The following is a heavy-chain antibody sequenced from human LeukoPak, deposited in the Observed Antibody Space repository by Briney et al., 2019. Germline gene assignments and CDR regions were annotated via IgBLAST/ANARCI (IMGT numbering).Heavy chain of an antibody. CDR2: IYSGGST. D-gene: IGHD2-15*01. V-gene: IGHV3-23*03. Sequence: GGSLRLSCADSGFTFDDYAMHWVRQAPGKGLEWVSVIYSGGSTYYADSVKGRFTISRDNSKNTLYLQMNSLRAEDTAVYYCAKSMSEVAGSYYFDYWGQGTLVTVSS. J-gene: IGHJ4*02. CDR3: AKSMSEVAGSYYFDY. CDR1: GFTFDDYA.